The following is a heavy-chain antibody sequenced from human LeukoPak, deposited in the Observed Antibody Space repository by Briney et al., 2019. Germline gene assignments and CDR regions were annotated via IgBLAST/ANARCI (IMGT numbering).Heavy chain of an antibody. V-gene: IGHV3-48*02. CDR3: ARVWHCTSTSCYDY. Sequence: GGALRLSCAASVCTFRSYRMNWVRQAPGRGREWVSYISSSSGTIYYAESVRGRFTISRDNAKNSLYLQMNSLRDEDTAVYYCARVWHCTSTSCYDYWGQGTLVTVSS. CDR1: VCTFRSYR. CDR2: ISSSSGTI. D-gene: IGHD2-2*01. J-gene: IGHJ4*02.